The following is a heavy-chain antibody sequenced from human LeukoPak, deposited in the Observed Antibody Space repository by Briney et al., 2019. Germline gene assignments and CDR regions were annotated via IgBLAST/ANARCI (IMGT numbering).Heavy chain of an antibody. CDR3: AKGNGYYDSSGYYLFDY. D-gene: IGHD3-22*01. CDR1: GFTFDDYT. V-gene: IGHV3-43*01. J-gene: IGHJ4*02. CDR2: ISWDGGST. Sequence: PGGSLRLSCAASGFTFDDYTMHWVRQAPGKRLERVSLISWDGGSTYYADSVKGRFTISRDNSKNSLYLQMNSLRTEDTALYYCAKGNGYYDSSGYYLFDYWGQGTLVTVSS.